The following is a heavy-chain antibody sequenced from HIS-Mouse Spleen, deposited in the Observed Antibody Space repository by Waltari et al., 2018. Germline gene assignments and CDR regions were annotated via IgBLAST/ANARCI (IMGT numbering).Heavy chain of an antibody. V-gene: IGHV3-23*01. CDR2: ISGSGVST. D-gene: IGHD4-17*01. CDR3: AKTLVRSRDFDY. Sequence: EVQLLESGGGLVQPGGSLRLSCAASGFTFSSYAMSWVRQAAGKRVEWVSAISGSGVSTYNADCVKGRFTISRDNSKNTLYLQMNSLRAEDTAVYYCAKTLVRSRDFDYWGQGTLVTVSS. CDR1: GFTFSSYA. J-gene: IGHJ4*02.